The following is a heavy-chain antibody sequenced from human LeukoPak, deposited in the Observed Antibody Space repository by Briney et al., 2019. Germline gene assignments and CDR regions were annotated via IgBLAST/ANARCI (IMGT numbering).Heavy chain of an antibody. J-gene: IGHJ4*02. CDR1: GFTFSRNT. CDR2: ISSQSSYI. CDR3: ARSRGYSDEGMEIDY. D-gene: IGHD5-18*01. Sequence: GGSLRLSCAASGFTFSRNTMNWVRQASGKGLEWVSSISSQSSYIYHADSVKGRFTISRDNARNSLYLQMNSLRAEDTAVYYCARSRGYSDEGMEIDYWGQGTLVTVSS. V-gene: IGHV3-21*01.